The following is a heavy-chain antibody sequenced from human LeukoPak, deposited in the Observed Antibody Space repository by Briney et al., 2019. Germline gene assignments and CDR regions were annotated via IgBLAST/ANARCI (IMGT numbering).Heavy chain of an antibody. CDR1: GFTVSNNY. V-gene: IGHV3-53*01. Sequence: GVSLRLSCGVSGFTVSNNYISWVRQAPRKGLEWVSVIYSGGSTKYADSVKARFTISRDNSKNTVYLQMNSLRADDTAVYYCARATLDNWGQGTLVTVSS. CDR3: ARATLDN. CDR2: IYSGGST. J-gene: IGHJ4*02.